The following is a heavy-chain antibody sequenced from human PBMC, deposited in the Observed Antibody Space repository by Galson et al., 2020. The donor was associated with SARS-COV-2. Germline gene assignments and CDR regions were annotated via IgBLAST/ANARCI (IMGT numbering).Heavy chain of an antibody. CDR3: ARMGLLWFGELLCDWFDP. V-gene: IGHV4-34*01. Sequence: SQASETLSLTCAVYGGSFSGYYWSWIRQPPGKGLEWIGEINHSGSTNYNPSLKSRVTISVDTSKNQFSLKLSSVTAADTAVYYCARMGLLWFGELLCDWFDPWGQGTLVTVSS. CDR1: GGSFSGYY. J-gene: IGHJ5*02. D-gene: IGHD3-10*01. CDR2: INHSGST.